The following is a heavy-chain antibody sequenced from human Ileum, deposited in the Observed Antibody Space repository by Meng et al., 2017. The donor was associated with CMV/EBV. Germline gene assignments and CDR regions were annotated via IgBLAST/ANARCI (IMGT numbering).Heavy chain of an antibody. CDR2: IYHSGST. D-gene: IGHD6-6*01. J-gene: IGHJ4*02. Sequence: SGGSISNRNRWSWVRQPPGKGLEWIGDIYHSGSTNYNPSLESRVTISLDKSKNQFSLKLSSVTAADTAVYYCARDPPGGSSSSDYFDHWGQGTLVTVSS. CDR1: GGSISNRNR. V-gene: IGHV4-4*02. CDR3: ARDPPGGSSSSDYFDH.